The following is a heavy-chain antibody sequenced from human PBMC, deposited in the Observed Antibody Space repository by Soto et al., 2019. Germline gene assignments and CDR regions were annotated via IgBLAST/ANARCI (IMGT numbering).Heavy chain of an antibody. Sequence: PGGSLRLSCAASGFTFSDYYMSWIRQAPGKGLEWVSYISSSSSYTNYADSVKGRFTISRDNAKNSLYLQMNSLRAEDTAVYYCARYREEQWLDQYYFDYWGQGTLVTVSS. CDR3: ARYREEQWLDQYYFDY. CDR2: ISSSSSYT. D-gene: IGHD6-19*01. CDR1: GFTFSDYY. J-gene: IGHJ4*02. V-gene: IGHV3-11*06.